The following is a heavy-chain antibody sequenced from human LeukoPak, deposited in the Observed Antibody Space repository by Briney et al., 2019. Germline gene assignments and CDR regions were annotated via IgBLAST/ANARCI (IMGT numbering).Heavy chain of an antibody. D-gene: IGHD5-12*01. V-gene: IGHV4-59*08. J-gene: IGHJ6*02. CDR3: ARLMPSDYDTLNYYYYGMDV. CDR2: IYYSGST. CDR1: GGSISSYY. Sequence: PSETLSLTCTVSGGSISSYYWSWIRQPPGKGLEWIGYIYYSGSTNYNPSLKSRVTISVDTSKNQFSLKLSSVTAADTAVYYCARLMPSDYDTLNYYYYGMDVWGQGTTVTVSS.